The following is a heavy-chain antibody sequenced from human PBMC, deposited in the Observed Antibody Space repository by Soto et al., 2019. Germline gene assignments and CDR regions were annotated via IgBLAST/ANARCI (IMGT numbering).Heavy chain of an antibody. CDR1: GGTVASSHW. J-gene: IGHJ5*02. CDR2: VYHTGDT. Sequence: SETLSLTCGVSGGTVASSHWWSWVRQSPSRGLEWIGNVYHTGDTNFNPSLQSRVTFSVDKSNNQFSLRLTSLTAADTAVYFRAREIVTAGGNNYFDPWGPGTLVTVSS. CDR3: AREIVTAGGNNYFDP. D-gene: IGHD2-21*02. V-gene: IGHV4-4*02.